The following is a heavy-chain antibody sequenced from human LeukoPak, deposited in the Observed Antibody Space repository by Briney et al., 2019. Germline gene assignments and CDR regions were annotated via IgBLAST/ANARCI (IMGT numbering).Heavy chain of an antibody. CDR2: IYYSGST. CDR3: ARRPSSGAFDI. Sequence: PSETLSLTRTVSGGSISSYYWSWIRQPPGKGLEWIGYIYYSGSTNYNPSLKSRVTISVDTSKNQFSLKLSSVTAADTAVYYCARRPSSGAFDIWGQGTMVTVSS. D-gene: IGHD3-10*01. J-gene: IGHJ3*02. CDR1: GGSISSYY. V-gene: IGHV4-59*01.